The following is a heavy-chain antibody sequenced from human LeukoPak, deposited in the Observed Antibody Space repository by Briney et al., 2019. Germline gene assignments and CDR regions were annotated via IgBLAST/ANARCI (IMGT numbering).Heavy chain of an antibody. CDR3: ARLPGCSGSSCFRAFDM. CDR1: GGSISSYY. V-gene: IGHV4-59*01. CDR2: IYYSGST. D-gene: IGHD2-15*01. Sequence: SETLSLTCTVSGGSISSYYWSWIRQPPGKGLEWIGYIYYSGSTNYNPSLKSRVTISVDTSKNQFSLKLSSVTAADTAVYYCARLPGCSGSSCFRAFDMWGQGTMVTVS. J-gene: IGHJ3*02.